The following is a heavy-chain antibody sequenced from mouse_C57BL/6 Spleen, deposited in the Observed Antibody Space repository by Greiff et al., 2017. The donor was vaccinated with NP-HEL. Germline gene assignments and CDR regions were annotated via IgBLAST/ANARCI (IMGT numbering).Heavy chain of an antibody. D-gene: IGHD4-1*01. V-gene: IGHV1-59*01. CDR3: VLGQVYYFDY. CDR2: IDPSDSYT. J-gene: IGHJ2*01. Sequence: VQLQQSGAELVRPGTSVKLSCKASGYTFTSYWMHWVKQRPGQGLEWIGVIDPSDSYTNYNQKFKGKATLTVDTSSSTAYMQLSSLTSEDSAVYYCVLGQVYYFDYWGQGTTLTVSS. CDR1: GYTFTSYW.